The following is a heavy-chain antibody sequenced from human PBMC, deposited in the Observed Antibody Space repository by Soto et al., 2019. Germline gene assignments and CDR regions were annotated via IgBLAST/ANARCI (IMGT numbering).Heavy chain of an antibody. CDR2: IHHSGSA. CDR1: GLSISSGDW. CDR3: ERDQGSDPGD. V-gene: IGHV4-4*02. D-gene: IGHD6-25*01. Sequence: QVQLQESGPGLVRPSGTVSLTCAVSGLSISSGDWWSWVRQPPGKGLEWIGEIHHSGSANYNPSLNSPVTSSVVPSKDLFSLTLIAVAAADSAFYYCERDQGSDPGDWGQGTLVSVSS. J-gene: IGHJ4*02.